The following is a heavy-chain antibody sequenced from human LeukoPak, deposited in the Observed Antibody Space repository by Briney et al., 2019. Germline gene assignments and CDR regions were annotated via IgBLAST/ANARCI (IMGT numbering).Heavy chain of an antibody. V-gene: IGHV1-46*01. J-gene: IGHJ4*02. CDR1: GYTFTSYY. CDR2: INPSGGST. Sequence: ASVKVSCKASGYTFTSYYMHWVRQAPGQGLEWMGIINPSGGSTSYAQKFQGRVTMTRDMSTSTVYMELSSLRSDDTAVYYCARDRAYYDSSGYHFPLDYWGQGTLVTVSS. CDR3: ARDRAYYDSSGYHFPLDY. D-gene: IGHD3-22*01.